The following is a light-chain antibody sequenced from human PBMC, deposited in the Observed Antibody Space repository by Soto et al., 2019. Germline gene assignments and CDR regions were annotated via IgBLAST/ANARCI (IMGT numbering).Light chain of an antibody. CDR3: AAWDDSLNAYV. V-gene: IGLV1-36*01. CDR2: YDD. Sequence: QLVLTQAPSVSGAPRQRVTISCSGSSSNIGNNGVNWYQQLPGKAPKLLIYYDDLKPSGVSKRFSGSKSGTSASLAISGLQSEDEADYYCAAWDDSLNAYVFGIGTKLTVL. CDR1: SSNIGNNG. J-gene: IGLJ1*01.